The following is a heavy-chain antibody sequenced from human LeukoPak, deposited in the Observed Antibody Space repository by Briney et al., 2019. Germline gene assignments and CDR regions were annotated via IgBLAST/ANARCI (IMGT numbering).Heavy chain of an antibody. CDR2: ISGSGGST. D-gene: IGHD3-9*01. CDR1: GFTFSSYA. J-gene: IGHJ4*02. Sequence: PGGSLRLSCAASGFTFSSYAMSWVRQAPGKGLEWVSAISGSGGSTYYADSVKGRFTISRDNSKNTLYLQMNSLRAEDTAVYYCAKDTYELRYFDWFEEQGFDYWGQGTLVTVSS. V-gene: IGHV3-23*01. CDR3: AKDTYELRYFDWFEEQGFDY.